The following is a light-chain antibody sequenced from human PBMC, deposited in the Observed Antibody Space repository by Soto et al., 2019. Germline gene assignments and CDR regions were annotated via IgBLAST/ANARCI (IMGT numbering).Light chain of an antibody. V-gene: IGLV2-14*01. CDR3: SSYTTSSTLWV. CDR2: EVS. J-gene: IGLJ3*02. Sequence: QSVLTQPASVSGSPGQSITISCTGTSSDVGGYNYVSWHQQHPGKAPKLIIYEVSNRPSGVSNRFSGSKSGNTASLTISGLQAEDEADYYCSSYTTSSTLWVFGGGTKVTVL. CDR1: SSDVGGYNY.